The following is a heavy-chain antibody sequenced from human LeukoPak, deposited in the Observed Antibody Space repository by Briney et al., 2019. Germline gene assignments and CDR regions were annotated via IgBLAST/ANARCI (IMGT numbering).Heavy chain of an antibody. J-gene: IGHJ1*01. CDR1: GYIFTNYY. D-gene: IGHD6-13*01. CDR2: FDPEDGET. Sequence: ASVKVSCKASGYIFTNYYMHWVRQAPGQGLEWMGRFDPEDGETIYAQKFQGRVTMTEDTSTNTAYMELSSLRSEDTAVYYCATQQLVRFVLRFQHWGQGTLVTVSS. V-gene: IGHV1-24*01. CDR3: ATQQLVRFVLRFQH.